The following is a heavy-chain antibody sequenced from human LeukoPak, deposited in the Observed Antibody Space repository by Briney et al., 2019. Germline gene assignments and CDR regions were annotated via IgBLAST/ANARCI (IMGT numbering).Heavy chain of an antibody. CDR1: GFTFTNYG. D-gene: IGHD6-19*01. V-gene: IGHV3-30*02. J-gene: IGHJ6*03. Sequence: GGSLRLSCAASGFTFTNYGMHWVRQAPVKGLEWVAFIRYDESNTYYADSVKGRFTISRDTSRNTLYLQMNSLRTDDTAIYYCAKEFGSGWAFYYYMDVWGTGTTVTISS. CDR3: AKEFGSGWAFYYYMDV. CDR2: IRYDESNT.